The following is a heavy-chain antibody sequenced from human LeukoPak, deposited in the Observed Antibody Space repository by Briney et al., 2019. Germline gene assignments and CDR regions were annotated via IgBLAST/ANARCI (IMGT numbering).Heavy chain of an antibody. V-gene: IGHV1-69*04. Sequence: AASVKVSCKASGGTFSSYAISWVRQAPGQGLEWMGRIIPILGIANYAQKFQGRVTITADKSTSTAYMELSSLRSEDTAVYYCARGSYYDSSGYYPDYWGQGTLVTVSS. CDR1: GGTFSSYA. J-gene: IGHJ4*02. D-gene: IGHD3-22*01. CDR2: IIPILGIA. CDR3: ARGSYYDSSGYYPDY.